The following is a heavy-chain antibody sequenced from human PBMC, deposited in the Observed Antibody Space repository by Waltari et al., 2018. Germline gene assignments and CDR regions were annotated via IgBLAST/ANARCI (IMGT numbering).Heavy chain of an antibody. D-gene: IGHD3-3*01. CDR1: GFTFSSYA. J-gene: IGHJ4*02. Sequence: EVQLVESGGGLVQPGGSLRLSCAASGFTFSSYAMSWVRQAPGKGLGWVSAIRGSGGSTYYADSVKGRFTISRDNSKNTLYLQMNSLRAEDTAVYYCAKDQPYYDFWSGYRFHSHFDYWGQGTLVTVSS. CDR2: IRGSGGST. CDR3: AKDQPYYDFWSGYRFHSHFDY. V-gene: IGHV3-23*04.